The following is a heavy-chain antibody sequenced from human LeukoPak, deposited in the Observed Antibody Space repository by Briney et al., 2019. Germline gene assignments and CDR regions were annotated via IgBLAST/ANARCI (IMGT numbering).Heavy chain of an antibody. CDR1: GFTFSSFA. J-gene: IGHJ4*02. Sequence: PGGSLRLSCAASGFTFSSFALSWVRQAPGKGLEWVAVISYDGSNKYYADSVKGRFTISRDNSKNTLYLQMNSLRAEDTAVYYCARDMYYYDSSGYYQIDYWGQGTLVTVSS. CDR2: ISYDGSNK. D-gene: IGHD3-22*01. CDR3: ARDMYYYDSSGYYQIDY. V-gene: IGHV3-30-3*01.